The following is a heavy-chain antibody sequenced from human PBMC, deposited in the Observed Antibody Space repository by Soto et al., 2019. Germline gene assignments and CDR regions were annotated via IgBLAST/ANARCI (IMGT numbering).Heavy chain of an antibody. V-gene: IGHV3-30*18. J-gene: IGHJ4*02. Sequence: QVQLVESGGGVVQPGRSLRLSCAASGFTFSSYGMHWVRQAPGKGLEWVAVISYDGSNKYYADSVKGRFTISRDNSKSTLYLQMNSLRAEDTAVYYCAKSPWRWSSSWYYFDYWGQGTLVTVSS. D-gene: IGHD6-13*01. CDR2: ISYDGSNK. CDR1: GFTFSSYG. CDR3: AKSPWRWSSSWYYFDY.